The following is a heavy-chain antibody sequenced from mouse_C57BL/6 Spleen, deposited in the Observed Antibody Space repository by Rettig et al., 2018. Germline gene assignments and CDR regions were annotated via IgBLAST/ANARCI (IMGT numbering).Heavy chain of an antibody. J-gene: IGHJ2*01. CDR3: TRGANYDYDGGYYFDY. V-gene: IGHV1-5*01. Sequence: GASVKMSCKTSGYTFTSYWMHWVKQRPGQGLEWIGAIYPGNSDTSYNQKFKGKAKLTAVTSASTAYMELSSLTNEDSAVYYCTRGANYDYDGGYYFDYWGQGTTLTVSS. CDR1: GYTFTSYW. CDR2: IYPGNSDT. D-gene: IGHD2-4*01.